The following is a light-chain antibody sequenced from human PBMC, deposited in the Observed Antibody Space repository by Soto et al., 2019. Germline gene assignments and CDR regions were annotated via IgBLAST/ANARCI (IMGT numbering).Light chain of an antibody. J-gene: IGKJ1*01. CDR1: QSISSL. CDR3: QQYNSYTWT. Sequence: DIQMTQSPSTLSASVGDRVTITCRASQSISSLLAWYQQKPGKAPKLLIYKASSLESGVPSRFSGSGSGTEFTLTISSLQPDDFATYYCQQYNSYTWTFGPGTKLEIK. CDR2: KAS. V-gene: IGKV1-5*03.